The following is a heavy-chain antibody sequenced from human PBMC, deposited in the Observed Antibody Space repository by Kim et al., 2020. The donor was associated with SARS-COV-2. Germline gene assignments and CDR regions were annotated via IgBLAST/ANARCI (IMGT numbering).Heavy chain of an antibody. Sequence: GGSLRLSCAASGFTFSSYGMHWVRQAPGKGLEWVAVISYDGSNKYYADSVKGRFTISRDNSKNTLYLQMNSLRAEDTAVYYCAKGPSRWRVPEDMAYYM. CDR2: ISYDGSNK. CDR3: AKGPSRWRVPEDMAYYM. CDR1: GFTFSSYG. J-gene: IGHJ6*03. V-gene: IGHV3-30*18. D-gene: IGHD2-15*01.